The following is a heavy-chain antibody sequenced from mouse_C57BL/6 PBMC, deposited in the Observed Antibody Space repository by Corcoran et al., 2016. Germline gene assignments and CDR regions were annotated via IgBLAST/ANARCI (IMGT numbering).Heavy chain of an antibody. CDR2: ISYDGSN. D-gene: IGHD2-5*01. J-gene: IGHJ3*01. Sequence: DVQLQESGPGLVKPSQSLSLTCSVTGYSITSGYYWNWIRQFPGNKLEWMGYISYDGSNNYNPSLKNRISITRDTSKNQFFLKLNSVTTEDTATYYCARASNWFAYWGQGTLVTVSA. V-gene: IGHV3-6*01. CDR3: ARASNWFAY. CDR1: GYSITSGYY.